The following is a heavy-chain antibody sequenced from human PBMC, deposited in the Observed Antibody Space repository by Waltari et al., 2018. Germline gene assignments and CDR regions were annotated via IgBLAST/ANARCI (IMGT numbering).Heavy chain of an antibody. CDR1: GFTSRRYQ. D-gene: IGHD3-3*01. J-gene: IGHJ4*02. CDR3: ARGLRFLEWFHG. CDR2: ISSSGITI. V-gene: IGHV3-48*03. Sequence: EVQLVESVGGLVQPGGSLRLSCAACGFTSRRYQLTWVRRAPGKGREWVSYISSSGITIDFSDSVKGRFTISRDNAKNSLYRQMNSLRAEDTAVYYCARGLRFLEWFHGWGQGTLVTVSS.